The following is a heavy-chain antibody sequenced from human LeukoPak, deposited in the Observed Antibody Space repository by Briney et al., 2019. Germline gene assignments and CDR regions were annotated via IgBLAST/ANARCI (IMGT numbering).Heavy chain of an antibody. D-gene: IGHD2-21*01. V-gene: IGHV3-33*01. J-gene: IGHJ4*02. CDR3: ARDERGYYYGGAFFGAIDF. Sequence: QAGGSLRLSCAASGFTFNSYAMHWVRQAPGKGLEWVAFIWYDGSNKYYADSVKGRFTASRDNSNNTVYLQMNSLRAEDTAVYYCARDERGYYYGGAFFGAIDFWGQGTLVTVSS. CDR2: IWYDGSNK. CDR1: GFTFNSYA.